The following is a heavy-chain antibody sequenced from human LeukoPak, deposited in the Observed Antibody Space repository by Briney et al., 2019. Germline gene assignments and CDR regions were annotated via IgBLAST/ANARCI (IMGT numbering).Heavy chain of an antibody. D-gene: IGHD6-19*01. V-gene: IGHV1-8*01. CDR2: MNPNSGNT. Sequence: ASVKVSCKASGYTFTSYDINWVRQATGQGLEWMGWMNPNSGNTGYAQKFQGRVTMTRNTSISTAYMELSSLRSEDTAVYYCARYSSGWYPNYYYYGMDVWGQGTTVTVSS. CDR3: ARYSSGWYPNYYYYGMDV. J-gene: IGHJ6*02. CDR1: GYTFTSYD.